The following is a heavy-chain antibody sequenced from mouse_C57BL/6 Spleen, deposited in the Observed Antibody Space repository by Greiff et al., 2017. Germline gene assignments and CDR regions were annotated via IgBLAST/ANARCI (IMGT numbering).Heavy chain of an antibody. Sequence: QVQLKQSGAELVKPGASVKISCKASGYAFSSYWMNWVKQRPGKGLEWIGQIYPGDGDTNYNGKFKGKATLTADKSSSTAYMQLSSLTSEDSAVYFCARSEDNPYYFDDWGQGTTLTVSS. V-gene: IGHV1-80*01. J-gene: IGHJ2*01. D-gene: IGHD1-3*01. CDR1: GYAFSSYW. CDR2: IYPGDGDT. CDR3: ARSEDNPYYFDD.